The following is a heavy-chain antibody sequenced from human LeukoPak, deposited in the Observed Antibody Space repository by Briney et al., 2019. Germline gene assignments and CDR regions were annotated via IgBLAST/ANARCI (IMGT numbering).Heavy chain of an antibody. J-gene: IGHJ4*02. CDR1: GFTFGDYA. CDR2: INWDDGGI. D-gene: IGHD3-9*01. CDR3: ARDDHNVLTDNFDY. Sequence: GGSLRLSCAASGFTFGDYAMPWVRQAPGKGLEWLSGINWDDGGIVYAQSVRGRFTISRDNAKNSLYLQMNSLRPEDTALYYCARDDHNVLTDNFDYWGPGTLVTVSS. V-gene: IGHV3-9*01.